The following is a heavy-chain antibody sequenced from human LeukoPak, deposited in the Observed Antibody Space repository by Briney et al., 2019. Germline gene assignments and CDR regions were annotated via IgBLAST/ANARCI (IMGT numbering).Heavy chain of an antibody. CDR2: INRSGST. CDR3: ARSGFLD. D-gene: IGHD6-25*01. J-gene: IGHJ4*02. Sequence: SETLSLTCGVSGGSFTKYYWSWIRQPPGKGPEWIGEINRSGSTNYNPSLKSRVTISVDTSKNQFSLKLTSVTAADTAVYFCARSGFLDWGQGTLVTVSS. CDR1: GGSFTKYY. V-gene: IGHV4-34*01.